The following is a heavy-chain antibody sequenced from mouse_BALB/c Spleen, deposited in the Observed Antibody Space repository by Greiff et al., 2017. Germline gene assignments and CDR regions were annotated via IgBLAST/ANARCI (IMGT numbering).Heavy chain of an antibody. CDR1: GFTFSDYG. Sequence: EVQLVESGGGLVQPGGSRKLSCAASGFTFSDYGMAWVRQAPGKGPEWVAFISNLAYSIYYADTVTGRFTISRENAKNTLYLEMSSLRSEDTAMYYCARDRGITTRDYAMDYWGQGTSVTVSS. V-gene: IGHV5-15*02. CDR2: ISNLAYSI. J-gene: IGHJ4*01. D-gene: IGHD2-4*01. CDR3: ARDRGITTRDYAMDY.